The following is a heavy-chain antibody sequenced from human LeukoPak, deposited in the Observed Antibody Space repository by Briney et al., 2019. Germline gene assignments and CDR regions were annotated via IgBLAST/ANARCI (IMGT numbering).Heavy chain of an antibody. J-gene: IGHJ4*02. D-gene: IGHD3-10*01. CDR3: ARTGKRGVIFMGNDY. CDR1: GFTFSSYS. V-gene: IGHV3-48*01. Sequence: PGGSLRLSCAASGFTFSSYSMNWVRQAPGKGLEWVLYMSSSSSGIYYADSVKGRFTISRDNAKNSLYLKRNSVRAEDTSVYYCARTGKRGVIFMGNDYWGQGTLVTVSS. CDR2: MSSSSSGI.